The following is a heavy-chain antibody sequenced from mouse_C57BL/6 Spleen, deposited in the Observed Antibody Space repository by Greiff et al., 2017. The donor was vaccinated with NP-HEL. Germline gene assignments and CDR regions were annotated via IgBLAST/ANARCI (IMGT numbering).Heavy chain of an antibody. V-gene: IGHV1-72*01. J-gene: IGHJ2*01. CDR2: IDPNSGGT. Sequence: QVQLKQPGAELVKPGASVKLSCKASGYTFTSYWMHWVKQRPGRGLEWIGRIDPNSGGTKYNEKFKSKATLTVDKPSSTAYMQLSSLTSEDSAVYYCAREGFTTVVALYYFDYWGQGTTLTVSS. D-gene: IGHD1-1*01. CDR3: AREGFTTVVALYYFDY. CDR1: GYTFTSYW.